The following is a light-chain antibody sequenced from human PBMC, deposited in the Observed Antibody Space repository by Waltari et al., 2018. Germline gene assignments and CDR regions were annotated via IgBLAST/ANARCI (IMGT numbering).Light chain of an antibody. CDR3: LQLSNWPPT. J-gene: IGKJ1*01. V-gene: IGKV3-11*02. CDR1: QSLRSD. CDR2: DAS. Sequence: EIVLTQSPVTLSLSPGDRVTLSCRAIQSLRSDLAWYQQKPGQPPRLLIYDASKSATGIPARISGSGSGRDFTLTITSLEPEDFAVYYCLQLSNWPPTLGQGAKVEIK.